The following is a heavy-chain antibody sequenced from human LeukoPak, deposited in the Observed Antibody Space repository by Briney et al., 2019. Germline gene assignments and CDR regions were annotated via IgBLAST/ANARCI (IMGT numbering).Heavy chain of an antibody. D-gene: IGHD5-18*01. V-gene: IGHV1-18*01. CDR2: ISAYNGNT. Sequence: ASVKVSCKASGYTFTSYGISWVRQAPGQGLEWMGWISAYNGNTNYAQKLQGRVTMTTDTSTSTACMELRSLRSDDTAVYYCARVDTAMGLLFDYWGQGTLVTVSS. CDR3: ARVDTAMGLLFDY. CDR1: GYTFTSYG. J-gene: IGHJ4*02.